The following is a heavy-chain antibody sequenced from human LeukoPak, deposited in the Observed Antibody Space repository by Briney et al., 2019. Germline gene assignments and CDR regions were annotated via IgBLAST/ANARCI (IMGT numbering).Heavy chain of an antibody. J-gene: IGHJ3*02. CDR2: IYTSGST. CDR3: AGVPRWLQLRDAFDI. V-gene: IGHV4-61*02. Sequence: SETLSLTCTVSGGSISSGSYYWSWIRQPAGKGLEWIGRIYTSGSTNYNPSLKSRVTISVDTSKNQFSLKLSSVTAADTAVYYCAGVPRWLQLRDAFDIWGQGTMVTVSS. D-gene: IGHD5-24*01. CDR1: GGSISSGSYY.